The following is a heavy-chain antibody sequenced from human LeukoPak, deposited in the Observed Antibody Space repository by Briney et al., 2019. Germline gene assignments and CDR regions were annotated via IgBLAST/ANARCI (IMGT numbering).Heavy chain of an antibody. CDR1: GGSFSGYY. J-gene: IGHJ4*02. CDR2: INHSGST. CDR3: ARARVRWLPYYFDY. Sequence: SETLSLTCAVYGGSFSGYYWSWIRQPPGKGLEWIGEINHSGSTNYNPSLKSRVTISVDTSKNQFSLKLSSVTAADTAVYYCARARVRWLPYYFDYWGRGTLVTVSS. V-gene: IGHV4-34*01. D-gene: IGHD5-24*01.